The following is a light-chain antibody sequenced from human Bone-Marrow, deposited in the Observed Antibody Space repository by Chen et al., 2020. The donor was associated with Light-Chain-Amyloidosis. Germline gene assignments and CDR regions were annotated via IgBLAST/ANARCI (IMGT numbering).Light chain of an antibody. V-gene: IGLV2-14*01. CDR1: SSDVGAHNY. J-gene: IGLJ2*01. CDR3: TSFTNNDAPVL. Sequence: QSALTQPASVSGSPGQSITISCTGTSSDVGAHNYVSLYQQHPGKAPKHMIYDVENRPSGVSNRFSGSKSGNTASLTISGLQAEDEADYYCTSFTNNDAPVLFGGGTKVTVL. CDR2: DVE.